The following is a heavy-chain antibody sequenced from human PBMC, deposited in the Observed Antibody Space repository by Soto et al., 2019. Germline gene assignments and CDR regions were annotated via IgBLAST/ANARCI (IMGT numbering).Heavy chain of an antibody. V-gene: IGHV1-3*04. J-gene: IGHJ4*02. CDR3: ARGLGRYLDYLDY. D-gene: IGHD3-16*02. CDR1: GYTFTNYA. CDR2: INTGNGNT. Sequence: QVQFVQSGAEEKKPGASLKVSCKASGYTFTNYAMHWMRQAPGQRLEWMGWINTGNGNTKYSQKFQGRVNITRDTSASTAYVELSSLRTEDTAVYYCARGLGRYLDYLDYWGQGTLVTVSS.